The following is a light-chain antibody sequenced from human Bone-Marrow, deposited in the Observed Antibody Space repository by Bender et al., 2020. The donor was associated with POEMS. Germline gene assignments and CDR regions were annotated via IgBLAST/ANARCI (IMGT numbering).Light chain of an antibody. CDR3: AAWDDSQSGVV. Sequence: QSVLTQPPSASGTPGQRVTISCSGGSSNIGAHAVNWYQHLPGTAPKLLIYSSHRRPSEVPDRFSGSRSGTSASLAISGLQSEDEAAYSCAAWDDSQSGVVCGGGTKVTVL. V-gene: IGLV1-44*01. CDR1: SSNIGAHA. J-gene: IGLJ2*01. CDR2: SSH.